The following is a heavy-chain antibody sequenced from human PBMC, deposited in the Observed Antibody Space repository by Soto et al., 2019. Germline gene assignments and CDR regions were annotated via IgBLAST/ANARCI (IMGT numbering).Heavy chain of an antibody. V-gene: IGHV1-69*06. CDR3: ARALGDSSGRKGFDY. Sequence: SVEVSCRVSGGSFSSYAITWVSQAPGQGLEWMGGIIPMFDTTNYAQKFQGRVTITADKSTSTANMELSSLRSEDTAVYYCARALGDSSGRKGFDYWGQGTLVTVSS. CDR2: IIPMFDTT. D-gene: IGHD3-22*01. CDR1: GGSFSSYA. J-gene: IGHJ4*02.